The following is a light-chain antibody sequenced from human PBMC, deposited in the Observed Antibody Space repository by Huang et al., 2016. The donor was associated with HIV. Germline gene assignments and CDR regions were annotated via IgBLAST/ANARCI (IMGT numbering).Light chain of an antibody. Sequence: DIRMTQSPSSLSPSVGDRVTITLQARQDINNFLVWYQHKPGKAPYLLIYDASKLETGVPSRFSGSGSGTHFALTISSLQPEDVATYYCQQYDRLPITFGQGTRLEI. CDR1: QDINNF. CDR3: QQYDRLPIT. CDR2: DAS. J-gene: IGKJ5*01. V-gene: IGKV1-33*01.